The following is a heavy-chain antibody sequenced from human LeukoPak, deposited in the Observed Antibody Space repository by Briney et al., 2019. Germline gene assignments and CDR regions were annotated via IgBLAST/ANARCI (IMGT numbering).Heavy chain of an antibody. CDR1: GYTFTNYD. V-gene: IGHV1-18*01. J-gene: IGHJ4*02. D-gene: IGHD6-13*01. CDR3: ARDRTRAAGDFDY. CDR2: ISAYNGNT. Sequence: ASVKVSCKASGYTFTNYDISWVRQAPGQRLEWMGWISAYNGNTNYAQKFQGRVTMTADTSTGTAYMELRSLRSNDTAVYYCARDRTRAAGDFDYWGQGTLVTVSS.